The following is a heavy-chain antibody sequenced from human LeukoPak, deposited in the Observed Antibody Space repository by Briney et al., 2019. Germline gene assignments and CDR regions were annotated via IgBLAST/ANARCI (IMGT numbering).Heavy chain of an antibody. CDR2: IRYDGSNK. V-gene: IGHV3-30*02. CDR1: GFTFSNFG. Sequence: GGSLRLSCAASGFTFSNFGMHWVRQAPGKGLEWVAFIRYDGSNKYYADSVKGRFTISRDNSKNTLYLQMNSLRGEDAAVYYCAKDYYYYYYYMDVWGKGTTVTVSS. CDR3: AKDYYYYYYYMDV. J-gene: IGHJ6*03.